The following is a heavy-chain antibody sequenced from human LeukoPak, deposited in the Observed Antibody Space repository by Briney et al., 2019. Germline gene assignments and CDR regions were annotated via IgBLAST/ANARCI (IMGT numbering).Heavy chain of an antibody. CDR3: AWRFADFDL. Sequence: PSETLSLTCAVSGGSISSGGYSWSWIRQPPGQGLEWIGNIYQSGSTSYNPSLKSRVTISVDRSKNQFSLKLSSVTAADTAVYYCAWRFADFDLWGRGTQVTVSS. CDR2: IYQSGST. J-gene: IGHJ2*01. D-gene: IGHD3-3*01. CDR1: GGSISSGGYS. V-gene: IGHV4-30-2*01.